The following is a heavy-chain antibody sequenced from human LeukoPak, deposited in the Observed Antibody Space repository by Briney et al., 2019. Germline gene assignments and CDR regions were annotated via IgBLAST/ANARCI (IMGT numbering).Heavy chain of an antibody. CDR1: GGTFSSYA. V-gene: IGHV1-2*06. Sequence: ASVKVSCKASGGTFSSYAISWVRQAPGQGLEWMGRINPNSGGTNYAQKFQGRVTMTRDTSISTAYMELSRLRSDDTAVYYCARGDYDSSGYYLGGFDYWGQGTLVTVSS. D-gene: IGHD3-22*01. CDR2: INPNSGGT. J-gene: IGHJ4*02. CDR3: ARGDYDSSGYYLGGFDY.